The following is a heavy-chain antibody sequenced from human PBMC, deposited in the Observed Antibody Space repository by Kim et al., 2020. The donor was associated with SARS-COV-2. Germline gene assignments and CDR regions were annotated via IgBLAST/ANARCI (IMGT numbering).Heavy chain of an antibody. CDR1: GGSISSYY. J-gene: IGHJ4*02. V-gene: IGHV4-4*07. D-gene: IGHD3-10*01. CDR3: ARSLYYYGSGSYYPFDY. CDR2: IYTSGST. Sequence: SETLSLTCTVSGGSISSYYWSWIRQPAGKGLEWIGRIYTSGSTNYNPSLKSRVTMSVDTSKIQFSLKLSSVTAADTAVYYCARSLYYYGSGSYYPFDYWGQGTLVTVSS.